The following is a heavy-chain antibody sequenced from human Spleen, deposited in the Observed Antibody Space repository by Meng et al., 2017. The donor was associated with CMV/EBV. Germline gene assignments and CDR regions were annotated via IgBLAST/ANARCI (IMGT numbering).Heavy chain of an antibody. D-gene: IGHD5-12*01. J-gene: IGHJ5*02. Sequence: FAFYGGSFSGYYWSWIRQPPGKGLEWFGDINHSGSTNYNPSLKSRVTISVDTSKNQFSLKLSSVTAADTAVYYCARGGLRRNWFDPWGQGTLVTVSS. CDR1: GGSFSGYY. CDR3: ARGGLRRNWFDP. CDR2: INHSGST. V-gene: IGHV4-34*01.